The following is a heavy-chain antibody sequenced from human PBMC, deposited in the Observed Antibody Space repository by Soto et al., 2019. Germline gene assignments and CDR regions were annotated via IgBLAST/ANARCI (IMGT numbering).Heavy chain of an antibody. CDR2: ISGYNGYT. CDR1: GYNFNTYG. CDR3: ARACDYSHTDADIDY. V-gene: IGHV1-18*01. Sequence: QVQLMQSGAEVRRPGTSMRISCTTSGYNFNTYGIIWVRQAPGRGLEWMGWISGYNGYTKYAQYFEDRVTLSAAPSTSTASLIPRNLRSGDTALYFCARACDYSHTDADIDYWGQGTLVTVSS. D-gene: IGHD3-16*01. J-gene: IGHJ4*02.